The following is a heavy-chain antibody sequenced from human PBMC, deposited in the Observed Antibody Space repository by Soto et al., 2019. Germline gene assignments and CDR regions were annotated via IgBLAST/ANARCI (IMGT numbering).Heavy chain of an antibody. J-gene: IGHJ6*02. CDR3: ARHPRYCSSTSCQKGLDV. CDR1: GYTFTSYG. D-gene: IGHD2-2*01. V-gene: IGHV1-18*04. Sequence: QVQLVQSGAEVKKPGASVKVSCKASGYTFTSYGISWVRQAPGQGLEWMGWISAYNGNTNYAQKLQGRVTMTTDTTPSTAYMELRSLRSDDTAVYYCARHPRYCSSTSCQKGLDVWGQGTTVTVSS. CDR2: ISAYNGNT.